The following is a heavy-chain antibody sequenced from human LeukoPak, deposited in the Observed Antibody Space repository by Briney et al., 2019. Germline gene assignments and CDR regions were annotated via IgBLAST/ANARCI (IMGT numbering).Heavy chain of an antibody. V-gene: IGHV3-11*05. CDR1: GFTFCDYY. CDR2: ISSSSIYI. D-gene: IGHD5-18*01. J-gene: IGHJ4*02. Sequence: PGGSLRLSCAASGFTFCDYYMSWLRPGPGQGLEWVSSISSSSIYIYYADSVKGRFTISRDNAKKSLYLQMNSLRAEDTAVYYCARVAAADTAMMNFDHWGQGTLVTVSS. CDR3: ARVAAADTAMMNFDH.